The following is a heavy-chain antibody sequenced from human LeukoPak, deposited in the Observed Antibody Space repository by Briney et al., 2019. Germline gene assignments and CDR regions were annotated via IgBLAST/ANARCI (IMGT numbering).Heavy chain of an antibody. V-gene: IGHV1-18*01. Sequence: ASVKVSCKASGYTFTSYGISWVRPAPGQGLEWMGWISAYNGNTNYAQKLQGRVTMTTDTSTQTAYMELRSLRSDDTAVYYCARVFSLWRGGCYFDYWGQGTLVTVSS. J-gene: IGHJ4*02. CDR3: ARVFSLWRGGCYFDY. CDR1: GYTFTSYG. D-gene: IGHD3-3*01. CDR2: ISAYNGNT.